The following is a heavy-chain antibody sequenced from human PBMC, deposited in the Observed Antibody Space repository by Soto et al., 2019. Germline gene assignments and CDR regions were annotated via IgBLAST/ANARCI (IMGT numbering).Heavy chain of an antibody. V-gene: IGHV1-69*04. J-gene: IGHJ5*02. CDR1: GGTFSSYT. CDR3: ARDRNLDIVVVPAAMLTNNWFDP. D-gene: IGHD2-2*03. Sequence: ASVKVSCKASGGTFSSYTISWVRQAPGQGLEWMGRIIPILGIANYAQKFQGRVTITADKSTSTAYMELSSLRTEDTAVYYCARDRNLDIVVVPAAMLTNNWFDPWGQGTLVTVSS. CDR2: IIPILGIA.